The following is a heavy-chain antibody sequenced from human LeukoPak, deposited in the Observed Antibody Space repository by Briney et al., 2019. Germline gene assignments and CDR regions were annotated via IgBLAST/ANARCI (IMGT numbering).Heavy chain of an antibody. J-gene: IGHJ4*02. D-gene: IGHD3-10*01. CDR3: ARDSHLEFAYFQGADY. Sequence: SETLSLTCTVSGYSISSGYYWGWIRQPPGKGLEWIGSIYHGGSTYYNPSLKSRVTISVDTSKNQFSLKLSSVTAADTAVYYCARDSHLEFAYFQGADYWGQGTLVTVSS. V-gene: IGHV4-38-2*02. CDR1: GYSISSGYY. CDR2: IYHGGST.